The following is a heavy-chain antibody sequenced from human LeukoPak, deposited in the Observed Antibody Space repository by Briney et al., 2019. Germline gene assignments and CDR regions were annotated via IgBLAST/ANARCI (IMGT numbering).Heavy chain of an antibody. CDR3: ARAQRYYYGSGSYYPDAFDI. J-gene: IGHJ3*02. Sequence: ASVKVSCKASGYTFTGYAMNWVRQAPGQGLEWMGWINTNTGNPTYAQGFTGRFVFSLDTSVSTAYLQISSLKAEDTAVYYCARAQRYYYGSGSYYPDAFDIWGQGTMVTVSS. D-gene: IGHD3-10*01. CDR2: INTNTGNP. V-gene: IGHV7-4-1*02. CDR1: GYTFTGYA.